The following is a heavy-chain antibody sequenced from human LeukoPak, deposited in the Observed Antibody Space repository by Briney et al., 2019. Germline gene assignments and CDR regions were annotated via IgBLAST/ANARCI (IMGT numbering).Heavy chain of an antibody. CDR3: ARGIGRGYSYGYYYYGMDV. D-gene: IGHD5-18*01. V-gene: IGHV3-30*04. CDR1: GFTFSSYA. J-gene: IGHJ6*02. CDR2: ISYDGSNK. Sequence: GGSLRLSCAASGFTFSSYATHWVRQAPGKGLEWVAVISYDGSNKYYADSVKGRFTISRDNSKNTLYLQMNSLRAEDTAVYYCARGIGRGYSYGYYYYGMDVWGQGTTVTVSS.